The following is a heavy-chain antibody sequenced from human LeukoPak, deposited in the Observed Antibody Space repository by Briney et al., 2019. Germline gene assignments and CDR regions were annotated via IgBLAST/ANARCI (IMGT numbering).Heavy chain of an antibody. CDR1: GYTFTSYY. CDR3: ARDHYHRIHSVMVTAPEY. D-gene: IGHD2-21*02. Sequence: ASVKVSCKASGYTFTSYYMHWVRQAPGQGLEWMGIINPTGGSTSYAQEFQGRVTMTRDTSTSTVYMELSSVRSEDTAVYYCARDHYHRIHSVMVTAPEYWGQGTLVIVSS. J-gene: IGHJ4*02. V-gene: IGHV1-46*01. CDR2: INPTGGST.